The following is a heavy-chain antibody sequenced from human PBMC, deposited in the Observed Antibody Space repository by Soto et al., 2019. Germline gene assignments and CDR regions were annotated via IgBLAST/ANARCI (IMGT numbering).Heavy chain of an antibody. CDR1: GFTFSSYS. D-gene: IGHD4-17*01. Sequence: EVQLVESGGGLVKPGGSLRLSCAASGFTFSSYSMNWVRQAPGKGLEWVSSITSSSSYIYYAESVKGRFTISRDNAKKSLYLQMNSLRAEDTAVYYCAILSYGDHDDAFDLWGQGTMVTVSS. V-gene: IGHV3-21*01. CDR3: AILSYGDHDDAFDL. CDR2: ITSSSSYI. J-gene: IGHJ3*01.